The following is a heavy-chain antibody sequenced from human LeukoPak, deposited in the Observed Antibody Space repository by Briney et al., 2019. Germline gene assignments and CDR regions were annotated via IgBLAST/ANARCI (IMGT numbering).Heavy chain of an antibody. D-gene: IGHD3-10*01. CDR3: ARVEALYNSGSVWAY. Sequence: PGGSLRLSLAASGFTFSSYLMTWVRQAPGEGLEGGANIIPDGSERYYVDSVKGLFTISRDNAKNSLYLQVNSLRAEDTAVYYCARVEALYNSGSVWAYWGQGTLVTVSS. J-gene: IGHJ4*02. CDR2: IIPDGSER. V-gene: IGHV3-7*01. CDR1: GFTFSSYL.